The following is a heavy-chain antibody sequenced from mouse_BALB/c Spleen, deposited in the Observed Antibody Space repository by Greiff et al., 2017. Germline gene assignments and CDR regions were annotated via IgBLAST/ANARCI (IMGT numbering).Heavy chain of an antibody. Sequence: EVQVVESGGGLVKPGGSLKLSCAASGFTFSSYTMSWVRQTPEKRLEWVATISSGGSYTYYPDSVKGRFTISRDNAKNTLYLQMSSLKSEDTAMYYCTREKGYDYDLDYWGQGTTLTVSS. D-gene: IGHD2-4*01. V-gene: IGHV5-6-4*01. CDR3: TREKGYDYDLDY. J-gene: IGHJ2*01. CDR1: GFTFSSYT. CDR2: ISSGGSYT.